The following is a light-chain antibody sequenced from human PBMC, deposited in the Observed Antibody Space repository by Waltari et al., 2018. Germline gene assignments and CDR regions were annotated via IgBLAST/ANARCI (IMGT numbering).Light chain of an antibody. J-gene: IGKJ1*01. Sequence: DIQMTQSPLYLSASVVDRVTITCRASQDISVYLAWYQQTPGKVPDLLIYLASTLQSGVPSRFSGSGSGKEFTLTISSLQTEDVATYYCQNYNSAPRTFGQGTKVEIK. CDR1: QDISVY. V-gene: IGKV1-27*01. CDR3: QNYNSAPRT. CDR2: LAS.